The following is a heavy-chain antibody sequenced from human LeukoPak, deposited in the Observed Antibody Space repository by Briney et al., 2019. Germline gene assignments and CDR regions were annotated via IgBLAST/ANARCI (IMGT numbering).Heavy chain of an antibody. V-gene: IGHV3-66*01. J-gene: IGHJ4*02. CDR2: IYGGGST. Sequence: PGGSLRLSCAVSGFTVSSNYMGWVRQAPGKGLEWVSVIYGGGSTYYADSVKGRFTISRDNSKNTLYLQMNSLRAEDTAVYYCARAASVAGTYALNHWGQGTLVTVSS. D-gene: IGHD6-19*01. CDR1: GFTVSSNY. CDR3: ARAASVAGTYALNH.